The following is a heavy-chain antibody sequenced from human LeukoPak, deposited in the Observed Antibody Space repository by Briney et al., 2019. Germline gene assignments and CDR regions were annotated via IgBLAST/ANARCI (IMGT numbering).Heavy chain of an antibody. CDR3: ASHSSGWYDGAFDI. J-gene: IGHJ3*02. D-gene: IGHD6-19*01. CDR1: GFTFSSYS. V-gene: IGHV3-48*01. Sequence: PGGSLRLSCAASGFTFSSYSMNWVRQAPGKGLEWVSYISSSSSTIYYADSVKGRFTISRDNAKNSLYLQVDSLRAEDTAVYYCASHSSGWYDGAFDIWGQGTMVTVSS. CDR2: ISSSSSTI.